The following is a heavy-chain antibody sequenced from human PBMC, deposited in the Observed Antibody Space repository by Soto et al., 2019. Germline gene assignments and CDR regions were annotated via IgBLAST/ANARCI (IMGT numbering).Heavy chain of an antibody. J-gene: IGHJ4*02. D-gene: IGHD1-26*01. CDR2: ISGSGGST. CDR1: GFTFSSYA. Sequence: EVQLLESGGGLVQPGGSLRLSCAASGFTFSSYAMSWVRQAPGKGLEWVSAISGSGGSTYYADSVKGRFTISRDNSKNALNVQINSLRAEDTAVYYCAKNGGGIERADYFYHWGPGTLVPLSS. CDR3: AKNGGGIERADYFYH. V-gene: IGHV3-23*01.